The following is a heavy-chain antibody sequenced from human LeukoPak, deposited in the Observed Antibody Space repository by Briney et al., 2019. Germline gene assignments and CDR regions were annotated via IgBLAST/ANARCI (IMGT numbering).Heavy chain of an antibody. CDR2: INHRGYS. CDR1: GGSFSGYY. J-gene: IGHJ4*02. CDR3: ASAKVVPAYFDY. D-gene: IGHD2-2*01. V-gene: IGHV4-34*01. Sequence: PSETLSLTCAAYGGSFSGYYWSWIRQPLGKGLEWIGDINHRGYSNYNPSLKSRVTISVDTSKNQFSLKLSSVTAADTAVYYCASAKVVPAYFDYWGQGTLVTVSS.